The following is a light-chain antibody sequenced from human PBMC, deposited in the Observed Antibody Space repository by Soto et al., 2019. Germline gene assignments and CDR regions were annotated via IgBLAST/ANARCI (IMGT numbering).Light chain of an antibody. CDR1: QTIRND. CDR3: QQSYSTPPYT. Sequence: DIQMTQSPSSLSASVGDRVTITCRASQTIRNDLYWYQQKPGKPPKLLIYAASSLQGGVPSRFSGSGSGTDFTLTISSLQPEDFATYYCQQSYSTPPYTFGQGTKVDIK. V-gene: IGKV1-39*01. J-gene: IGKJ2*01. CDR2: AAS.